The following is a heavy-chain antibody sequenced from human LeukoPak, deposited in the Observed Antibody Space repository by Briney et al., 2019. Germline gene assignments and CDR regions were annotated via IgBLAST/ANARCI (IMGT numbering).Heavy chain of an antibody. D-gene: IGHD5-12*01. CDR2: ISWDGGST. J-gene: IGHJ6*03. CDR1: GFTFDDYA. Sequence: PGGSLRLSCAASGFTFDDYAMHWVRQAPGKGLEWVSLISWDGGSTYYADSVKGRFTISRDNSKNSLYLQMNSLRTEDTALYYCAKDISYDPNYYMDVWGKGTTVTVSS. CDR3: AKDISYDPNYYMDV. V-gene: IGHV3-43D*03.